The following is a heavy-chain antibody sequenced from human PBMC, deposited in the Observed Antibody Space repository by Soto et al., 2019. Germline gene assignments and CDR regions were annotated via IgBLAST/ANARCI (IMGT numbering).Heavy chain of an antibody. CDR1: GASISGFY. CDR3: VRDGTKTLRDWFDP. CDR2: IYATGTT. D-gene: IGHD1-1*01. V-gene: IGHV4-4*07. J-gene: IGHJ5*02. Sequence: SETLSLTCTVSGASISGFYWSWIRKSAGKGLEWIGRIYATGTTDYNPSLKSRVMMSVDTSKEQFSLKLRSVTAADTAVYYCVRDGTKTLRDWFDPWGQGISVTVSS.